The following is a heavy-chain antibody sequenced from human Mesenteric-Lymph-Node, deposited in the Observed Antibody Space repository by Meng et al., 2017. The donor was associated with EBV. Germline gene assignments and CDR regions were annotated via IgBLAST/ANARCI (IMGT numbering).Heavy chain of an antibody. CDR2: ISSSSSYI. D-gene: IGHD6-19*01. V-gene: IGHV3-21*01. Sequence: EVQLVESGGXLVKPGGSLRLSCAASGFTFSSYSMNWVRQAPGKGLEWVSSISSSSSYIYYADSVKGRFTISRDNAKNSLYLQMNSLRAEDTAVYYCARIAVAENWFDPWGQGTLVTVSS. CDR3: ARIAVAENWFDP. J-gene: IGHJ5*02. CDR1: GFTFSSYS.